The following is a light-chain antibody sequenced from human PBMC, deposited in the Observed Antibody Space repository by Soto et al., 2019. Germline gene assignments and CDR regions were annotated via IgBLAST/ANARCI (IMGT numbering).Light chain of an antibody. J-gene: IGLJ1*01. V-gene: IGLV1-51*01. Sequence: QSLLTQPPSVSAAPGQTVTISCSGSSSNIGNNFVSWYQQLPGTAPKLLIYDNNKRPSGTPDRFSGSKSGTSATLGITGLQTGDEADYYCGTWDSSLSVHVFGSGTKVTVL. CDR1: SSNIGNNF. CDR3: GTWDSSLSVHV. CDR2: DNN.